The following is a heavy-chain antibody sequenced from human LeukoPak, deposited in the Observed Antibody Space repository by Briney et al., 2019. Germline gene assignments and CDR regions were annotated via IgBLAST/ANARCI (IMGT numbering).Heavy chain of an antibody. Sequence: GASGKVSCKASGYTFTSYGISWVRQAPGQGLEWIGWISAYNGNTNYAQKLQGRVTMTTDTSTSTAYMELRSLRSDDTAVYYCARAAYYDILTGYYITGDSTYYFDYWGQGTLVTVSS. V-gene: IGHV1-18*01. CDR2: ISAYNGNT. CDR1: GYTFTSYG. CDR3: ARAAYYDILTGYYITGDSTYYFDY. J-gene: IGHJ4*02. D-gene: IGHD3-9*01.